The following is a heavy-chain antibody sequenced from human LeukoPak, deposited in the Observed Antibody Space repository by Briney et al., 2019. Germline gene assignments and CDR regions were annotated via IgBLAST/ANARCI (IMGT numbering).Heavy chain of an antibody. J-gene: IGHJ4*02. CDR3: VRPESAGTKYRFDY. D-gene: IGHD1-1*01. Sequence: PSETLSLTCAVYGGSLSGYYWSWIRQPPGKGLEWIGEINHSGSTNYNPSLKSRVTISVDTSKNQFSLKLSSVTAADTAVYYCVRPESAGTKYRFDYWGQGALVTVSS. V-gene: IGHV4-34*01. CDR2: INHSGST. CDR1: GGSLSGYY.